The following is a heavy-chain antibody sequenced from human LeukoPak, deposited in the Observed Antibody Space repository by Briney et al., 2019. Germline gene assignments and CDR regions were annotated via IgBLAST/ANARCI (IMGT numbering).Heavy chain of an antibody. V-gene: IGHV3-7*01. CDR1: GFTFSSYW. J-gene: IGHJ4*02. D-gene: IGHD5-12*01. Sequence: GGSLRLSCAASGFTFSSYWMSWVRQAPGKGLEWVANIKQDGSEKNYVDSVKGRFTISRDNAKTSLYLQMNSLRAEDTAVYYCARGGSGPPFDYWGQGTLVTVSS. CDR3: ARGGSGPPFDY. CDR2: IKQDGSEK.